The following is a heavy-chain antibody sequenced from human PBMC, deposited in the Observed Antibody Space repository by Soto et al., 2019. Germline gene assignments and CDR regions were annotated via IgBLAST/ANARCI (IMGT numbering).Heavy chain of an antibody. CDR1: GGSISSGDYY. CDR3: ARWRPIFGYSSQFDP. D-gene: IGHD3-3*01. V-gene: IGHV4-30-4*02. Sequence: SETLSLTCTVSGGSISSGDYYWSWIRQPPGKGLEWIGYIYYSGSTYYNPSLKSRVTISVDTSKNQFSLKLSSVTAADTAVYYCARWRPIFGYSSQFDPWGQGTLVTVSS. CDR2: IYYSGST. J-gene: IGHJ5*02.